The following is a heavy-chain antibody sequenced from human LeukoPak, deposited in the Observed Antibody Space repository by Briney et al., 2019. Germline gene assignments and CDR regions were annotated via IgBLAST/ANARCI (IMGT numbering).Heavy chain of an antibody. CDR2: ISSSGSTI. Sequence: GGSLRLSCAASGFTFSSYEMNWVRQAPGKGLEWVSYISSSGSTIYYADSVKGRFTISRDNAKNSLYLQMNSLRAEDTALYYCAKALRRYCSSTSCSYFDYWGQGTLVTVSS. J-gene: IGHJ4*02. D-gene: IGHD2-2*01. V-gene: IGHV3-48*03. CDR1: GFTFSSYE. CDR3: AKALRRYCSSTSCSYFDY.